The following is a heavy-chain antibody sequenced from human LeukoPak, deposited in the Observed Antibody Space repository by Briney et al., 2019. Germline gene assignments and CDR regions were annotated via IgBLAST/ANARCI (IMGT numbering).Heavy chain of an antibody. V-gene: IGHV3-43D*03. J-gene: IGHJ6*03. CDR1: GFPFDDYA. Sequence: GGSLRLSCTASGFPFDDYAMHWVRQAPGKGLEWVSLITWDGGSTYYADSVEGRFTISRDNSKNSLYLQMSSLRTEDTALYYCAKSGLVDDYYYYMDVWGKGTTVTVSS. CDR3: AKSGLVDDYYYYMDV. CDR2: ITWDGGST. D-gene: IGHD2-8*01.